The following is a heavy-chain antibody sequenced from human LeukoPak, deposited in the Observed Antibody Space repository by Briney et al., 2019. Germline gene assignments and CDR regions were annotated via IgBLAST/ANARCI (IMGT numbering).Heavy chain of an antibody. J-gene: IGHJ3*02. CDR3: AKEMGVAAAGLDAFDI. D-gene: IGHD6-13*01. Sequence: PGGSLRLSCAASGFIFSSYGMHWVRQAPGKGLEWVAVISYDGSNKYYADSVKGRFTISRDNSKNTLCLQMSSLRAEDTAVYYCAKEMGVAAAGLDAFDIWGQGTMVTVSS. CDR2: ISYDGSNK. CDR1: GFIFSSYG. V-gene: IGHV3-30*18.